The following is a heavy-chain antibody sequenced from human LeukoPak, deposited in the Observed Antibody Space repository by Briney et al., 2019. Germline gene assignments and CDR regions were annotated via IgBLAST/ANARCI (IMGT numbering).Heavy chain of an antibody. J-gene: IGHJ4*02. D-gene: IGHD3-22*01. CDR3: ARAYYYDSSGYLYYFDY. V-gene: IGHV5-51*01. CDR2: IYPGDSDT. CDR1: GYSFTSYW. Sequence: TGESLKISCKGSGYSFTSYWIGWVRQMPGKGLEWMGIIYPGDSDTRYSPSFQGQVTISADKSISTAYLQWSSLKASDTAMYYCARAYYYDSSGYLYYFDYWGQGTLVTVSS.